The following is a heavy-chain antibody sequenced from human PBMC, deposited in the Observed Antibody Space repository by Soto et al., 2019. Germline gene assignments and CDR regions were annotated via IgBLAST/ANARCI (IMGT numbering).Heavy chain of an antibody. D-gene: IGHD3-10*01. V-gene: IGHV4-30-4*01. CDR1: GGSISSGDYY. Sequence: SETLSLTCTVSGGSISSGDYYWSWIRQPPGKGLEWIGYIYYSGSTYYNPSLKSRVTISVDTSKNQFSLKLSSVTAADTAVYYCARVSSMVRGVINSGYYYGMDVWGQGTTVTVSS. CDR2: IYYSGST. CDR3: ARVSSMVRGVINSGYYYGMDV. J-gene: IGHJ6*02.